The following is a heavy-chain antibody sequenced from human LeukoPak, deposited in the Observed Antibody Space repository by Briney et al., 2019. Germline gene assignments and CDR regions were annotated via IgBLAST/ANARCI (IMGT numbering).Heavy chain of an antibody. CDR1: GGSISSGDYY. CDR2: IYYSGST. Sequence: PSQTLSLTCTVSGGSISSGDYYWSWIRQPPGTGLEWIGYIYYSGSTYYNPSLKSRVTISVDTSKNRFSLKLSSVTAADTAVYFCATHNSGSDSGNDAFDIWGQGTMVTVSS. D-gene: IGHD3-22*01. V-gene: IGHV4-30-4*08. CDR3: ATHNSGSDSGNDAFDI. J-gene: IGHJ3*02.